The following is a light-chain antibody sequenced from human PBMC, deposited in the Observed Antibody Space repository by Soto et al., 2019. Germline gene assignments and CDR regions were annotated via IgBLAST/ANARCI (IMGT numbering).Light chain of an antibody. CDR1: QSVAANY. CDR3: QQRSNWPIT. J-gene: IGKJ5*01. V-gene: IGKV3D-20*02. Sequence: EVVLTQSPGTLSLSPGERATLSCRASQSVAANYLAWYQQKRGQAPRLLIYGASSRATGIPDRFSGSGSGTDFTLTISRLEPEDFALYYCQQRSNWPITFGQGTRLEIK. CDR2: GAS.